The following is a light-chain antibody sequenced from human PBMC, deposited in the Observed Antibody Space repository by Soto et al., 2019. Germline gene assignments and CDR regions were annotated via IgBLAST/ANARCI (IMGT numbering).Light chain of an antibody. CDR2: DVS. V-gene: IGLV2-14*01. CDR3: TSYSTTSPVV. Sequence: QSVLTQPASVSGSPGQSITISCTGTSGDVGGYNHVSWYQQHPGKAPKLMIYDVSNRPSGVSNRFSGSKSGNTASLIISGLQAEYEADYYCTSYSTTSPVVFGGGTKLTVL. J-gene: IGLJ2*01. CDR1: SGDVGGYNH.